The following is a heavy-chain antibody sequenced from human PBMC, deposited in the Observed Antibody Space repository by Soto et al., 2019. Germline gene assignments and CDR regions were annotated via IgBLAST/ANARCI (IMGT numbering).Heavy chain of an antibody. CDR2: IKQDGSEK. Sequence: GESLKISCAASGFTFSSYWMSWVRQAPGKGLEWVANIKQDGSEKYYVDSVKGRFTISRDNAKNSLYLQMNSLRAEDTAVYYCARSIVLMVYAVEDAFDIWGQGTMVTVSS. J-gene: IGHJ3*02. V-gene: IGHV3-7*01. CDR1: GFTFSSYW. CDR3: ARSIVLMVYAVEDAFDI. D-gene: IGHD2-8*01.